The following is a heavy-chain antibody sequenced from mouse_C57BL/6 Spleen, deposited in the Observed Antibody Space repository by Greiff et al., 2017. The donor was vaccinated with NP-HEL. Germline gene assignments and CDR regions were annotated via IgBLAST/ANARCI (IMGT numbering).Heavy chain of an antibody. CDR3: ARDRGGYGNYVSFDY. J-gene: IGHJ2*01. V-gene: IGHV5-4*01. CDR2: ISDGGSYT. D-gene: IGHD2-10*02. CDR1: GFTFSSYA. Sequence: EVQRVESGGGLVKPGGSLKLSCAASGFTFSSYAMSWVRQTPEKRLEWVATISDGGSYTYYPDNVKGRFTISRDNAKNNLYLQMSHLKSEDTAMYYCARDRGGYGNYVSFDYWGQGTTLTVSS.